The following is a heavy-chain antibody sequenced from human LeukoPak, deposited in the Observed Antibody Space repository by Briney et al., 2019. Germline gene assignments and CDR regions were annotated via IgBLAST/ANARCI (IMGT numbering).Heavy chain of an antibody. V-gene: IGHV4-59*01. CDR2: IYYSGST. J-gene: IGHJ3*01. CDR3: ARTGSSWMGAFDV. Sequence: PSGTLSLTCTVSGGSIRSYYWSWIRQPPGNGLEWIGYIYYSGSTNYNPSLKSRVTISVDTSKNQFSLKMSPVTAADTAVYFCARTGSSWMGAFDVWGQGAMVTVSS. D-gene: IGHD1-26*01. CDR1: GGSIRSYY.